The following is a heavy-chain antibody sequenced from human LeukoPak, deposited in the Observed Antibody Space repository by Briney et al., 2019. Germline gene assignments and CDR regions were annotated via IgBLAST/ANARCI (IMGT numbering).Heavy chain of an antibody. Sequence: GGSLRLSCAASGFTFSSYAMSWVRQAPGKGLEWVSAISGSGASTYYADSVKGRFTISRDNSKNTLYLQMNSLRAEDTAVYYCAKALTLFGGYYQYYFDYWGQGTLVTVSS. J-gene: IGHJ4*02. D-gene: IGHD3-22*01. CDR1: GFTFSSYA. CDR3: AKALTLFGGYYQYYFDY. V-gene: IGHV3-23*01. CDR2: ISGSGAST.